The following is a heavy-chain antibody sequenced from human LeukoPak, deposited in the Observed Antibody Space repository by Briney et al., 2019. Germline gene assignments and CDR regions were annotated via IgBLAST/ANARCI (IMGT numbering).Heavy chain of an antibody. CDR1: GYTFTSYG. CDR3: ARDGTGLLWFGVGEAFDI. D-gene: IGHD3-10*01. V-gene: IGHV1-18*01. CDR2: ISAYNGNT. Sequence: ASVKVSCKASGYTFTSYGISWVRQAPGQGLEWMGWISAYNGNTNYAQKLQGRVTMTTDTSTSTAYMELRSLRSDDTAVYYCARDGTGLLWFGVGEAFDIWGQGTMVTVSS. J-gene: IGHJ3*02.